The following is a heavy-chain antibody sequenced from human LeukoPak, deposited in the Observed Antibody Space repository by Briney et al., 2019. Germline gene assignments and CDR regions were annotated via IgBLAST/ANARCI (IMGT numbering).Heavy chain of an antibody. CDR3: ASNLYYDICSGYCH. J-gene: IGHJ4*02. CDR2: IYHSGST. Sequence: SENLSLTCAVSGYSISSGYYWGWIRQPPGKGLEWSGSIYHSGSTYYNPSLKSRVTISVDTSKNQFSLKLSSVTVADTAVYYCASNLYYDICSGYCHWRQGTVVTVSS. D-gene: IGHD3-3*01. CDR1: GYSISSGYY. V-gene: IGHV4-38-2*01.